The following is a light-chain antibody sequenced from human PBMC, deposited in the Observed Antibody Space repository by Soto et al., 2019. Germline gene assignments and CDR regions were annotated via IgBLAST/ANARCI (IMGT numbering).Light chain of an antibody. Sequence: QSALTQPASMSGSPGQSITISCTGTSSDVGGYNYVSWYQQHPGKAPRLMIHDVSNRPSGVSNRFSGSKSGNTASLTISGLQAEDEADYYCSSYASSSTGVFGGGTKLTVL. J-gene: IGLJ3*02. CDR1: SSDVGGYNY. CDR2: DVS. V-gene: IGLV2-14*01. CDR3: SSYASSSTGV.